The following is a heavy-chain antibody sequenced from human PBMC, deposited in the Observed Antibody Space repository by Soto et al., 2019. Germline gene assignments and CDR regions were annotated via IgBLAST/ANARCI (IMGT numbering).Heavy chain of an antibody. CDR1: GYTFTSYG. D-gene: IGHD1-1*01. V-gene: IGHV1-18*01. Sequence: SCKASGYTFTSYGISWVRQAPGQGLEWMGWISAYNGNTNYAQKLQGRVTMTTDTSTSTAYMELRSLRSDDTAMYYCASFGVLERASFDPWGQGTLVTVSS. CDR3: ASFGVLERASFDP. J-gene: IGHJ5*02. CDR2: ISAYNGNT.